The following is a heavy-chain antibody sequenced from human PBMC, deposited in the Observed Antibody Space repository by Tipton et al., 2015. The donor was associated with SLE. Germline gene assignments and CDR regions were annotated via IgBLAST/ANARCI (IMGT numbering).Heavy chain of an antibody. CDR1: GGSISSGGYS. D-gene: IGHD6-19*01. J-gene: IGHJ4*02. CDR2: IYHSGST. CDR3: ARDPVPTRAVAH. V-gene: IGHV4-30-2*01. Sequence: TLSLTCAVSGGSISSGGYSWSWIRQPPGKGLEWIGYIYHSGSTYYNPSLKSRVTISVDTSKNQFSLKLSSVTAADTAVYYCARDPVPTRAVAHWGQGTLVTVSS.